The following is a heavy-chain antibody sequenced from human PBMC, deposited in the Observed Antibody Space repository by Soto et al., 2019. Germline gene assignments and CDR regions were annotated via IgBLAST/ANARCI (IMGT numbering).Heavy chain of an antibody. CDR3: SGGVGDAI. D-gene: IGHD1-26*01. CDR2: TNQDGSEK. Sequence: EDQLVESGGGLGQPGGSLRLTCAVSGFSFRSDWMNWVRQAPGKGLEWVAHTNQDGSEKYYLDSVKGRFTIFRDNAKNSLYLQMNSLRAEATSVYYCSGGVGDAIWGQGTLVTVSS. J-gene: IGHJ4*02. V-gene: IGHV3-7*04. CDR1: GFSFRSDW.